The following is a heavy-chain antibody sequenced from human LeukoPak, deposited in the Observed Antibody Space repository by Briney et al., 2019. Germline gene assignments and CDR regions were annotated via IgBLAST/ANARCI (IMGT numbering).Heavy chain of an antibody. CDR3: AKVEGIYYFDF. V-gene: IGHV3-23*01. Sequence: PGGSLRLSCVASGFTFGSNAMRWVRQAPGKGLEWVAAINSGGGNTYYADSVKGRSTVSRDNSKNTLYLQMNSLRADATAVYYCAKVEGIYYFDFWGQGTLDSVS. CDR2: INSGGGNT. D-gene: IGHD1-1*01. CDR1: GFTFGSNA. J-gene: IGHJ4*02.